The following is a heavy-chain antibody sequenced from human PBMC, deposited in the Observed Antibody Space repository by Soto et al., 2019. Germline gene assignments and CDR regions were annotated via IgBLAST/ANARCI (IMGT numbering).Heavy chain of an antibody. CDR3: ARDSSTHYYMDV. J-gene: IGHJ6*03. D-gene: IGHD4-4*01. V-gene: IGHV4-59*01. CDR2: IYYSGST. CDR1: GGSISSYY. Sequence: SETLSLTCTVSGGSISSYYWSWIRQPPGKGLEWIGYIYYSGSTNYNPSLKSRVTISVDTSKNQFSLKLSSVTAADTAVYYCARDSSTHYYMDVWGKGTTVTVSS.